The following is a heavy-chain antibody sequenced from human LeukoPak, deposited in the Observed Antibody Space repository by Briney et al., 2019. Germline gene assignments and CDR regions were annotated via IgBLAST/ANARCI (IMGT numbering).Heavy chain of an antibody. J-gene: IGHJ5*02. CDR2: IYTSGST. CDR1: GGSISSGSYY. D-gene: IGHD2-8*02. V-gene: IGHV4-61*02. Sequence: SETLSLTCTVSGGSISSGSYYWSWIRQPAGKGLEWIGRIYTSGSTNYNPSLKSRVTISVDTPKNQFSLKLSSVTAADTAVYYCARRYRTGSYLSWFDPWGQGTLVTVSS. CDR3: ARRYRTGSYLSWFDP.